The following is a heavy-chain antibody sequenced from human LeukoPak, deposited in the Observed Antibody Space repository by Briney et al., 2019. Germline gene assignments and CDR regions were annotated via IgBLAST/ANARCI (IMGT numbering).Heavy chain of an antibody. J-gene: IGHJ4*02. V-gene: IGHV3-23*01. D-gene: IGHD2-2*01. CDR2: ISGSGGST. CDR1: GFTFSSYA. CDR3: AKRFIVVVPAAMDY. Sequence: GGSLRLSCAASGFTFSSYAMSWVRQAPGKGLEWVPTISGSGGSTYYADSVKGRFTISRDNSRNTLYLQMSSLRAEDTAIYYCAKRFIVVVPAAMDYWGQGTLVTVSS.